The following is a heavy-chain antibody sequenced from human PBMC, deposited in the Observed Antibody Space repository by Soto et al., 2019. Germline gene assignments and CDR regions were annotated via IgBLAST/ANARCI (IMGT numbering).Heavy chain of an antibody. D-gene: IGHD2-21*01. CDR2: MNTNSDNT. J-gene: IGHJ5*01. Sequence: QVQLVQSGAEVKTPGASVKVSCKASGYTFATYDINWVRQAPGQGLEWMGWMNTNSDNTDNAQRFQGRLTMTRDTALSVAHMELSSLRNEDTAVYYCARSDGYNFNWLDSWGQGTLVTVSA. V-gene: IGHV1-8*01. CDR1: GYTFATYD. CDR3: ARSDGYNFNWLDS.